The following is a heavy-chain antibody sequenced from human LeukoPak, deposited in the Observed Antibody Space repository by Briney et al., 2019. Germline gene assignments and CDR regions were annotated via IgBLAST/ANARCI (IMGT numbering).Heavy chain of an antibody. D-gene: IGHD3-9*01. J-gene: IGHJ5*02. Sequence: SETLSLTCTVSGGSITSSSYYWGWIRQPPGKGLEWIGNIYYGGSTYYIPSLKSRVTMSVDTSKNQFSLKLSSVTATDTAVYYCARFDWSGNWLDPWGLGTLVTVSS. V-gene: IGHV4-39*01. CDR1: GGSITSSSYY. CDR2: IYYGGST. CDR3: ARFDWSGNWLDP.